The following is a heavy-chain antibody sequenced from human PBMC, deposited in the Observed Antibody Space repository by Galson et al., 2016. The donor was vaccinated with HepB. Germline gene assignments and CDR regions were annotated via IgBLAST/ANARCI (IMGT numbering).Heavy chain of an antibody. D-gene: IGHD3-10*01. V-gene: IGHV3-33*03. CDR1: GFDFGTYV. CDR2: IWFDGSNK. CDR3: ARGSAAVGATDRFDP. J-gene: IGHJ5*02. Sequence: SLRLSCAASGFDFGTYVIHWVRQAPGKGLEWLSVIWFDGSNKFYADSVEGRITISRDNAKNTLYLQMNSLRGEDTAVYYCARGSAAVGATDRFDPWGQGTLVTVSS.